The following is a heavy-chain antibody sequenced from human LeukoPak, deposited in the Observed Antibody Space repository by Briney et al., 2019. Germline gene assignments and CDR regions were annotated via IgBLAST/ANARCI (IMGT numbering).Heavy chain of an antibody. J-gene: IGHJ5*02. CDR2: ISGSGGST. Sequence: PGGSLRLSCAASGFTFSSYAMSWVRQAPGKGPEWVSAISGSGGSTYYAGSVKGRFTISRDNSKNTLYLQMNSLRAEDTAVYYCAKVVAAAGTRWFDPWGQGTLVTVPS. D-gene: IGHD6-13*01. V-gene: IGHV3-23*01. CDR1: GFTFSSYA. CDR3: AKVVAAAGTRWFDP.